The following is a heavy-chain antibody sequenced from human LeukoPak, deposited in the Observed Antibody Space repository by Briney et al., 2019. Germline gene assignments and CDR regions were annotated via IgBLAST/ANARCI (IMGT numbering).Heavy chain of an antibody. D-gene: IGHD3-22*01. CDR1: GYSISSGYF. Sequence: SSETLSLTCTVSGYSISSGYFWGWVRQPPGKGLEWIGNIYHSGSTYYNPSLKSRVTISVDTSKNQFSLKLSSVTAADTAVYYCARDVSWYYDSSGYLFDYWGQGTLVTVSS. CDR2: IYHSGST. CDR3: ARDVSWYYDSSGYLFDY. J-gene: IGHJ4*02. V-gene: IGHV4-38-2*02.